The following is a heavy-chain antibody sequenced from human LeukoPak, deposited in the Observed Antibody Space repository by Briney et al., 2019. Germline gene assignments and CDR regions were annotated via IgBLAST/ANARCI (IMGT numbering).Heavy chain of an antibody. Sequence: GESLKISCKGSGYRFSNYRLAWVRQMPGKGLDWMGIIYPGDSETTYSPSFQGHVTISADKSVTTAYLQWSSLKPSDTAIYYCARLDEGFYYDGYGYNFWGQGTLVTVSS. D-gene: IGHD3-22*01. V-gene: IGHV5-51*01. CDR2: IYPGDSET. J-gene: IGHJ4*02. CDR1: GYRFSNYR. CDR3: ARLDEGFYYDGYGYNF.